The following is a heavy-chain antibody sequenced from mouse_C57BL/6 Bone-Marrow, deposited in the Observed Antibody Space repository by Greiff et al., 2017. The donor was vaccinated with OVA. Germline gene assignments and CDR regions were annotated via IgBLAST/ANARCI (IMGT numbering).Heavy chain of an antibody. CDR2: IYIGNGYT. J-gene: IGHJ4*01. V-gene: IGHV1-58*01. Sequence: VQLKESGAELVRPGSSVKMSCKTSGYTFTSYGINWVKQRPGQGLEWIGYIYIGNGYTEYNEKFKGKATLTSDTSSSTAYMQLSSLTSEDSAIYFCARTTNLLEDAMDYWGQGTSVTVSS. D-gene: IGHD1-1*01. CDR1: GYTFTSYG. CDR3: ARTTNLLEDAMDY.